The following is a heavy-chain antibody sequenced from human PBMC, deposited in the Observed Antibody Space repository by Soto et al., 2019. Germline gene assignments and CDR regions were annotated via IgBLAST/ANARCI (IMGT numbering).Heavy chain of an antibody. J-gene: IGHJ5*02. CDR2: INIDGSAT. CDR1: GFSLRDFW. CDR3: VRGSFCDSRTCHNEGFFGP. V-gene: IGHV3-74*01. D-gene: IGHD2-2*01. Sequence: QPVGSLRLSCAASGFSLRDFWMHWVRLDPGKGLVWVSRINIDGSATNYADSVKGRFTISRDNAKNTLSLQMNSLRVEDTAVYYCVRGSFCDSRTCHNEGFFGPWGQGALVTVSS.